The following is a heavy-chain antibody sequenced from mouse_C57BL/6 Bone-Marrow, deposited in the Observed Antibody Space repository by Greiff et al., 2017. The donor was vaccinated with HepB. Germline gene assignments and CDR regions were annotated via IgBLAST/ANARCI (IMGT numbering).Heavy chain of an antibody. CDR1: GYTFTSYW. D-gene: IGHD1-1*01. J-gene: IGHJ3*01. Sequence: QVQLQQPGAELLKPGASVKLSCKASGYTFTSYWMQWVKQRPGQGLEWIGEIDPSDSYTNYNQKFKGKATLTVDTSSSTAYMQLSSLTSEDSAVYYCARSRTTVVDWFAYWGQGTLVTVSA. V-gene: IGHV1-50*01. CDR3: ARSRTTVVDWFAY. CDR2: IDPSDSYT.